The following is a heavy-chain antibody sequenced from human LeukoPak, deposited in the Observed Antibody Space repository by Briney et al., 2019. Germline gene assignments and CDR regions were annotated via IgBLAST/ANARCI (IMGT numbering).Heavy chain of an antibody. CDR2: IYHSGST. Sequence: SETLSLTCTVSGYSISSGYYWGWILQPPGKGLEWIGSIYHSGSTYYNPSLKSRVTISVDTSKNQFSLKLSSVTAADTAVYYCARDADPTAYYGSGSSIDYWGQGTLVTVSS. CDR1: GYSISSGYY. D-gene: IGHD3-10*01. V-gene: IGHV4-38-2*02. CDR3: ARDADPTAYYGSGSSIDY. J-gene: IGHJ4*02.